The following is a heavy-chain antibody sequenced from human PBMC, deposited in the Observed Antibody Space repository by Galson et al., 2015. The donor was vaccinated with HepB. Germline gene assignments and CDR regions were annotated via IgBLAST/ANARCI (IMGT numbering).Heavy chain of an antibody. D-gene: IGHD3-16*01. V-gene: IGHV1-69*13. Sequence: SVKVSCKASGGTFNNYVISWVRQAPGQGLEWMGGIIPPFGTTNYAQRFQGKVTITADESTSTVYMELSSLRYEDTGVYYCVRDREPGGDNYDPNNWSDPWGQGTLVTVSS. CDR1: GGTFNNYV. CDR3: VRDREPGGDNYDPNNWSDP. CDR2: IIPPFGTT. J-gene: IGHJ5*02.